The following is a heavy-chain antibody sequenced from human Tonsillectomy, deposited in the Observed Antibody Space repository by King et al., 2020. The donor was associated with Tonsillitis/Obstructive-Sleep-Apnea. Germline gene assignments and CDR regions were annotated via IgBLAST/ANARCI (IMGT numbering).Heavy chain of an antibody. CDR1: GGTFSSYA. D-gene: IGHD3-3*01. CDR2: IIPIFGTA. Sequence: QLVQSGAEVKKPGSSVKVSCKASGGTFSSYAISWVRQAPGQGLEWMGGIIPIFGTANYAQKFQGRVTLTADESTRTAYMELSSLRSEDTAVYYCARGTIFGVVRYYYYYMDVWGKGTTVTVSS. V-gene: IGHV1-69*12. CDR3: ARGTIFGVVRYYYYYMDV. J-gene: IGHJ6*03.